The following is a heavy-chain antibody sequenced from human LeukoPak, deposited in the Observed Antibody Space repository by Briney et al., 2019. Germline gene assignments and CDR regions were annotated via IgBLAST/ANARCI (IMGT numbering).Heavy chain of an antibody. D-gene: IGHD1-26*01. CDR2: INPNSGGT. CDR3: ARPPGSYDPFDY. V-gene: IGHV1-2*02. Sequence: ASVKVSCKASGYTFTGYYMHWVRQAPGQGLEWMGWINPNSGGTNYAQKFQGRGTMTRDTTISSAYMELSRLRSDDTAVYYCARPPGSYDPFDYWGQGTLVTVSS. CDR1: GYTFTGYY. J-gene: IGHJ4*02.